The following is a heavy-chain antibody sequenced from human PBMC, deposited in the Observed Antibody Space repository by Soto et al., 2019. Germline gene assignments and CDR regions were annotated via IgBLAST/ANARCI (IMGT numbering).Heavy chain of an antibody. CDR2: INHSGST. D-gene: IGHD3-3*01. Sequence: SETLSLTCAVYGGSFSGYYWSWIRQPPGKGLEWIGEINHSGSTNYNPSLKSRVTISVDTSKNQFSLKLSSVTAADTAVYYCARGLDFWSGYSPYNWFDPWGQGTLVTVSS. J-gene: IGHJ5*02. CDR1: GGSFSGYY. V-gene: IGHV4-34*01. CDR3: ARGLDFWSGYSPYNWFDP.